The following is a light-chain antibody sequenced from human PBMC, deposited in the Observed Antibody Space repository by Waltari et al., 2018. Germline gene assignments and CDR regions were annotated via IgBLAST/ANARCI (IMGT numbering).Light chain of an antibody. CDR2: DAS. J-gene: IGKJ4*01. V-gene: IGKV3-11*01. Sequence: EIVLTQSPATLSLSPGERATLSCRASQSVSTYLGWYQQTPGQAPRLLIYDASNRATGIPARFSGSGSGTDFTLTISSLEPEDFAVYYCRQRSNWPLTFGGGTKVEIK. CDR3: RQRSNWPLT. CDR1: QSVSTY.